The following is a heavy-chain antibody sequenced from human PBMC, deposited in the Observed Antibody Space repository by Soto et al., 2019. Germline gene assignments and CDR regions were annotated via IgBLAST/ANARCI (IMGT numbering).Heavy chain of an antibody. CDR1: GGSIRSSDYY. Sequence: SETLSLTCTVSGGSIRSSDYYWTWIRQPPGKGLEWIGYIYYSGSANYNPSLKSRVTISVDTSRNQFSLKLSSVTAADTAVYYCARLDAVSYFDYWGQGTQVTVSS. CDR3: ARLDAVSYFDY. J-gene: IGHJ4*02. V-gene: IGHV4-30-4*01. CDR2: IYYSGSA. D-gene: IGHD2-8*01.